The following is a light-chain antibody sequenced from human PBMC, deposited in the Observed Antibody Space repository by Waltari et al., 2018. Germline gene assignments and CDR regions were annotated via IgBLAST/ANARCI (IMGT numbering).Light chain of an antibody. CDR3: QQYDNLPLT. Sequence: DIQMTQSPSSLSASVGDRVTITCQASQDISNYLYWYQQKPGKAPKRLIYDASNLEPGVPSRCSGSGSGTDFTFTISSLQPEDIATYYCQQYDNLPLTFGGGTKVEIK. J-gene: IGKJ4*01. V-gene: IGKV1-33*01. CDR2: DAS. CDR1: QDISNY.